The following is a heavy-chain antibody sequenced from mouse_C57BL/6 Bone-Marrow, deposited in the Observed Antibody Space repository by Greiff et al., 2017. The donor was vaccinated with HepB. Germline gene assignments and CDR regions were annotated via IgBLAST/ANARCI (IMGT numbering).Heavy chain of an antibody. D-gene: IGHD4-1*01. CDR2: IDPSDSYT. J-gene: IGHJ2*01. Sequence: QVQLKQPGAELVKPGASVKLSCKASGYTFTSYWMQWVKQRPGQGLEWIGEIDPSDSYTNYNQKFKGKATLTVDTSSSKAYMPLSSLTSEDSAVYYCARGGNWDLDYWGQGTTLTVSS. CDR3: ARGGNWDLDY. CDR1: GYTFTSYW. V-gene: IGHV1-50*01.